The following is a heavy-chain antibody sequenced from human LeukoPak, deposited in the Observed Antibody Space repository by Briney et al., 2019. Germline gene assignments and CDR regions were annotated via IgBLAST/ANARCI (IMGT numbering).Heavy chain of an antibody. V-gene: IGHV2-70*11. J-gene: IGHJ4*02. CDR1: GFSLRTSGMC. CDR3: ARIRHDILTGPHFDY. D-gene: IGHD3-9*01. CDR2: IDWDDDK. Sequence: SGPTLVNPTQTLTLACTFSGFSLRTSGMCVFLIPQPPGKALVWLARIDWDDDKYYSTSLKTRLTISKDSSKNQVVLTMTNRDPVDTATYYRARIRHDILTGPHFDYWGQGTLVTVSS.